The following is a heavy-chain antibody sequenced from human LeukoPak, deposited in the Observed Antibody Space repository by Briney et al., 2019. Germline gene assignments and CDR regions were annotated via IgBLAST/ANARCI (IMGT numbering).Heavy chain of an antibody. J-gene: IGHJ4*02. CDR1: GFTFSSYA. CDR3: ARVPPSRYSSGWRDY. D-gene: IGHD6-19*01. Sequence: GGSLRLSCAASGFTFSSYAMSWIRQAPGKGLEWVSYISNSGTTTYYADSVKGRFTIFRDNAKNSLYLQMNSLSAEDTAVYYCARVPPSRYSSGWRDYWGQGTLVTVSS. CDR2: ISNSGTTT. V-gene: IGHV3-11*01.